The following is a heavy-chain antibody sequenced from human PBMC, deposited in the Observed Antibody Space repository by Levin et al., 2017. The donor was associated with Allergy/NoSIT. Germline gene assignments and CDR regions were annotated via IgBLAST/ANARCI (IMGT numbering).Heavy chain of an antibody. CDR1: GITFSNAW. CDR2: IKSKTDGGTA. D-gene: IGHD6-13*01. V-gene: IGHV3-15*01. CDR3: TTYISSWYYFDN. Sequence: GGSLRLSCTASGITFSNAWMSWARQAPGKGLEWVGRIKSKTDGGTADYASPVKGRFTISRDDSKNTLYLQMNSLKTEDTAGYYCTTYISSWYYFDNWGQGTLVTVSS. J-gene: IGHJ4*02.